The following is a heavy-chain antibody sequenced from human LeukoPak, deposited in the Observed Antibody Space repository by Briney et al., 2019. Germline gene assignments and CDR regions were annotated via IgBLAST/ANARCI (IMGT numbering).Heavy chain of an antibody. J-gene: IGHJ3*02. Sequence: QPGRSLRPSCAASGFTFSSYAMHWVRQAPGKGLEWVAVISYDGSNKYYADSVKGRFTISRDNSKNTLYLQMNSLRAEDTAVYYSARGAVLKYYYDSSGYYYGAFDIWGQGTMVTVSS. CDR1: GFTFSSYA. CDR3: ARGAVLKYYYDSSGYYYGAFDI. D-gene: IGHD3-22*01. CDR2: ISYDGSNK. V-gene: IGHV3-30*04.